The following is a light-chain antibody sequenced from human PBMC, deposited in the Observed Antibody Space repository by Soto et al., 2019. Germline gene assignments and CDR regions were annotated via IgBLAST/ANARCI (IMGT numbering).Light chain of an antibody. CDR2: DAS. V-gene: IGKV1-5*01. Sequence: DIQMTQSPSTLSASVGDRVTITCRASQSISSWLAWYQQKPGKAPKLLIYDASSLESGVPSRFSGSGSGTEFTLTISRLQPDEFATYYCQQYNSYSVYTFGQGTKLEIK. CDR1: QSISSW. CDR3: QQYNSYSVYT. J-gene: IGKJ2*01.